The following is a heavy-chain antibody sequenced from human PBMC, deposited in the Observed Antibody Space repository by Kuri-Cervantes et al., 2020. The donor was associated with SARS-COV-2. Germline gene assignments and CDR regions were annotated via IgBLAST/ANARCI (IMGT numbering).Heavy chain of an antibody. CDR3: ARGSPSGWYRVYDY. CDR1: GYSISSGYY. J-gene: IGHJ4*02. D-gene: IGHD6-19*01. Sequence: SETLSLTCAVSGYSISSGYYWSWIRQPPGKGLEWIGEINHSGSTNYNPSLKSRVTISVDTSKNQFSLKLSSVTAAGTAVYYCARGSPSGWYRVYDYWGQGTLVTDSS. V-gene: IGHV4-34*01. CDR2: INHSGST.